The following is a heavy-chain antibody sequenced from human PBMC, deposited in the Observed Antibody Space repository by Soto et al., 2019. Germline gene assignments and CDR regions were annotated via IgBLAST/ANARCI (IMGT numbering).Heavy chain of an antibody. CDR2: IFHSGST. J-gene: IGHJ5*02. D-gene: IGHD3-10*01. CDR3: ARAGGEWLQSGWGWFAP. Sequence: VQLHESGPGLVKASGTLSLTCAVSGDSISNFHWWTWLRQPPGRGLEWIGEIFHSGSTTYNPSLKSRVTISADKSTNQFSLNLNSVTAADTSVYYCARAGGEWLQSGWGWFAPWCPGILVIVSS. V-gene: IGHV4-4*02. CDR1: GDSISNFHW.